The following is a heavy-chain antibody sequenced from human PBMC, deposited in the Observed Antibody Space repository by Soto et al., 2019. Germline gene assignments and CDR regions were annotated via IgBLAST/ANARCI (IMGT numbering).Heavy chain of an antibody. Sequence: LSLTCTVSGASISGFYWSWIRKSAGKGLEWIGRIYATGTTDYNPSLKSRVMMSVDTSKKQFSLKLRSVTAADTAVYYCARSRIAAAGIDYWGQGTLVTVSS. J-gene: IGHJ4*02. CDR3: ARSRIAAAGIDY. CDR1: GASISGFY. D-gene: IGHD6-13*01. V-gene: IGHV4-4*07. CDR2: IYATGTT.